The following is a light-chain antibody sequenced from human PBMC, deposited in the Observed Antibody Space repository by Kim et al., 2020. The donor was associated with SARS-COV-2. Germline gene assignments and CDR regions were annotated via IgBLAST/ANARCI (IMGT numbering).Light chain of an antibody. V-gene: IGKV1-27*01. J-gene: IGKJ1*01. CDR2: AAS. Sequence: DIQMTQSPSSLSASVGDRVTITCRASQGISHYLAWYQQKPGKVPKLLIYAASTLQSGVPSRFSGSGSGTDFTLTISSLQPEDVETYSCQKYNSAPRTSGQGTKVDIK. CDR3: QKYNSAPRT. CDR1: QGISHY.